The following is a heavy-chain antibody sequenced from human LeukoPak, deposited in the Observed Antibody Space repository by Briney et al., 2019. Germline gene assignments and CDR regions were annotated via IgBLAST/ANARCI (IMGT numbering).Heavy chain of an antibody. J-gene: IGHJ5*02. CDR1: GYSFTSYW. D-gene: IGHD5-24*01. Sequence: GESLKTSRNGSGYSFTSYWLGLVRQMPGKGPEGMGIIYPGDSDTRYSPSFQGQVTISADKSISTAYLQWSSLKASDTAMYYCARLRWLQLYWFDPWGQGTLVTVSS. CDR3: ARLRWLQLYWFDP. CDR2: IYPGDSDT. V-gene: IGHV5-51*01.